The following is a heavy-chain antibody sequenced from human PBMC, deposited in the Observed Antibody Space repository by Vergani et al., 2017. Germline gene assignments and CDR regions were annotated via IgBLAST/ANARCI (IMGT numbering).Heavy chain of an antibody. CDR1: GGTFSSYA. CDR3: ASAEAIVLMVN. Sequence: VQLVQSGAEVKKPGSSVKVSCKASGGTFSSYAISWVRQAPGQGLEWMGLVDPEDGETIYAEKFQGRVTITADTSTDTAYMELSSLRSEDTAVYYCASAEAIVLMVNWGQGTLVTVSS. D-gene: IGHD2-8*01. CDR2: VDPEDGET. J-gene: IGHJ4*02. V-gene: IGHV1-69-2*01.